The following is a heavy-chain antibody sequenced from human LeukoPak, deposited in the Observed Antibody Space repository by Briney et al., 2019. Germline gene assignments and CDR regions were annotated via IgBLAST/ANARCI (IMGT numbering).Heavy chain of an antibody. Sequence: GVSVKVSCKASGYTFTSYAMNWVRQAPGQGLEWMGWINTNTGNPTYAQGFTGRFVFSLDTSVSTAYLQISSLKAEDTAVYYCARDKRSSGWYGGNAFDIWGQGTMVTVSS. CDR2: INTNTGNP. CDR1: GYTFTSYA. D-gene: IGHD6-19*01. J-gene: IGHJ3*02. CDR3: ARDKRSSGWYGGNAFDI. V-gene: IGHV7-4-1*02.